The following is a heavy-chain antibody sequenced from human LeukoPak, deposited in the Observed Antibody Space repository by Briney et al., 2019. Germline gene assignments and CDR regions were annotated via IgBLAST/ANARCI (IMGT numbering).Heavy chain of an antibody. V-gene: IGHV4-61*01. D-gene: IGHD2-2*01. CDR2: IYYSGST. J-gene: IGHJ6*02. CDR1: GASINSATYY. CDR3: ARSYCSSTSCYKRRLPYYYYGMDV. Sequence: SGTLPLTCIVSGASINSATYYWSWIRQPPGKGLEWIGYIYYSGSTNYNPSLKSRVTISVDTSKNQFSLKLSSVTAADTAVYYCARSYCSSTSCYKRRLPYYYYGMDVWGQGTTVTVSS.